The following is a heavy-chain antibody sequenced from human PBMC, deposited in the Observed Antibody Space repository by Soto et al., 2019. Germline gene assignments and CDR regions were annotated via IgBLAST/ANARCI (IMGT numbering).Heavy chain of an antibody. CDR2: INHSGST. CDR1: GGSFSGYY. Sequence: SETLSLTCAVYGGSFSGYYWTWIRQPPGTGLEWIGEINHSGSTNYNPSLKSRVTISVDTSKNQFSLKLTSVTAADTAVYYCARDKFTGLIDYWGQGTLVTAPQ. J-gene: IGHJ4*02. V-gene: IGHV4-34*01. CDR3: ARDKFTGLIDY. D-gene: IGHD2-8*02.